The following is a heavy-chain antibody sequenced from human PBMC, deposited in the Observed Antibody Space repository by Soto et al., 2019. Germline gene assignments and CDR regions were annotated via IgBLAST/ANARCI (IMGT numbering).Heavy chain of an antibody. CDR3: ARARRFLEWKYYYYYYGMDV. CDR2: IYHSGST. CDR1: GASISSAAYY. D-gene: IGHD3-3*01. V-gene: IGHV4-39*06. J-gene: IGHJ6*02. Sequence: SETLSLTCTVSGASISSAAYYWSWIRQRPGEGLEWIGEIYHSGSTNYNPSLKSRVTISVDKSKNQFTLKLSSVTAPDTAVYYCARARRFLEWKYYYYYYGMDVWGQGTTVTVSS.